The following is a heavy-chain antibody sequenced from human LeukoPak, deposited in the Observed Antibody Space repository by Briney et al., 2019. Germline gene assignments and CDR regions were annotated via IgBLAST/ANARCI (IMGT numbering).Heavy chain of an antibody. D-gene: IGHD3-3*01. J-gene: IGHJ5*02. Sequence: SETLSLTCAVYGGSFSGYYWSWIRQPPGKGLEWIGEINHSGSTNYNPSLKSRVTISVDTSKNQFSLKLSSVTAADTAVYYCARGLAPIFGVVSDSVNWFDPWGQGTLVTVSS. V-gene: IGHV4-34*01. CDR3: ARGLAPIFGVVSDSVNWFDP. CDR2: INHSGST. CDR1: GGSFSGYY.